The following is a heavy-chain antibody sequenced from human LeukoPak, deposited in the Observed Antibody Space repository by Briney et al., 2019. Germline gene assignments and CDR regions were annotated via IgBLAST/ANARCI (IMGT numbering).Heavy chain of an antibody. CDR1: GDSVSSNSVT. J-gene: IGHJ5*02. D-gene: IGHD2-2*01. CDR3: TRRLTQYDCFDP. V-gene: IGHV6-1*01. CDR2: TYYRSTWYN. Sequence: SQTLSLTCAISGDSVSSNSVTWNWIRQSPSRGLEWLGRTYYRSTWYNDYVVSVRGRITVNPDTSKNQFSLHLNSVTPEDTAVYYCTRRLTQYDCFDPWGQGILVTVSS.